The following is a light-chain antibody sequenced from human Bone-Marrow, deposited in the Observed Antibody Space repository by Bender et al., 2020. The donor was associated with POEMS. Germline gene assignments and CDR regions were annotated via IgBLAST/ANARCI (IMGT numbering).Light chain of an antibody. J-gene: IGLJ3*02. CDR3: AACKDSLNVWV. CDR2: INN. Sequence: QSVLTQPPSASGTPGQRVTISCSGSSSNIGTNPVNWYQQLPGTAPKLLIYINNQRPSGVPDRFSGSKSGTSASLAISVLQSEDEADYYCAACKDSLNVWVFGGETKLTVL. V-gene: IGLV1-44*01. CDR1: SSNIGTNP.